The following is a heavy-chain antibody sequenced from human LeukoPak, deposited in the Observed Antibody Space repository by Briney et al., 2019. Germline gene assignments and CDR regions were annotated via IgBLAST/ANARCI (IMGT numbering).Heavy chain of an antibody. CDR3: ASSITIFGVVTGDY. CDR1: GGSISSSSYY. Sequence: SSETLSLTCPVSGGSISSSSYYWGWIRQPPGKGLEWIGSIYYSGSTYYNPSLKSRVTISVDTSKNQFSLKLSSVTAADTAVYYCASSITIFGVVTGDYWGQGTLVTVSS. J-gene: IGHJ4*02. D-gene: IGHD3-3*01. V-gene: IGHV4-39*01. CDR2: IYYSGST.